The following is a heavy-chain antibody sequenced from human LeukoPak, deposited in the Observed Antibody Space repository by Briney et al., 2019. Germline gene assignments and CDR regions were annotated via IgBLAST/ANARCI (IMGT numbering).Heavy chain of an antibody. V-gene: IGHV3-23*01. CDR3: ARGGPGYCSSTSCYTDDAFDI. Sequence: PGGSLRLSCAASGFTFSSYAMSWVRQAPGKGLEWVSAISGSGGSTYYADSVKGRFTISRDNTKNTLYLQMNSLRAEDTAVYYCARGGPGYCSSTSCYTDDAFDIWGQGTMVTVSS. CDR2: ISGSGGST. J-gene: IGHJ3*02. CDR1: GFTFSSYA. D-gene: IGHD2-2*01.